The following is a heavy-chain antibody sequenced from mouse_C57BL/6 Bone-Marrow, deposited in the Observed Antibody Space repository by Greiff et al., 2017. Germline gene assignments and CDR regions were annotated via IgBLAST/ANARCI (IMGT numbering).Heavy chain of an antibody. J-gene: IGHJ4*01. V-gene: IGHV5-6*01. Sequence: EVMLVESGGDLVKPGGSLKLSCAASGFTFSSYGMSWVRQTPDQRLEWVATISRVGSYTYYPDSVKGRFTISRDNAKNTLYLQMSSLKSEDTAMYYCARLRFFQDYWGQGTSVTVSS. CDR1: GFTFSSYG. CDR3: ARLRFFQDY. CDR2: ISRVGSYT.